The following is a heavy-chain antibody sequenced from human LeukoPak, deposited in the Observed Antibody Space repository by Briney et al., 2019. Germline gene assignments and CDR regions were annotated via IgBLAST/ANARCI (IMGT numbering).Heavy chain of an antibody. J-gene: IGHJ6*04. D-gene: IGHD3/OR15-3a*01. Sequence: GASVKVSCKASGGTFSSYAISWVRQAPGQGLEWMGGIIPIFGTANYAQKFQGRVTITADKSTSTAYMELSSLRSEDTAVYYCAREYPGTGSIGGPYYYGKDVWGKGTTVTVSS. CDR2: IIPIFGTA. CDR3: AREYPGTGSIGGPYYYGKDV. V-gene: IGHV1-69*06. CDR1: GGTFSSYA.